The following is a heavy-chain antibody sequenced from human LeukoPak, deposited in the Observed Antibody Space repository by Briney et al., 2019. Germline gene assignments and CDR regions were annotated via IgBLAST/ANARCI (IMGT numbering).Heavy chain of an antibody. CDR2: IKQDGSEK. Sequence: GGSLRLSCAASGFTFSSYWMSWVGQDPGKGLEWVANIKQDGSEKYYVDSVKGRFTISRDNAKNSLYLQMNSLRAEDTAVYYCARALYSSGSYTIYWREGNLVTVSS. V-gene: IGHV3-7*01. CDR1: GFTFSSYW. J-gene: IGHJ4*02. D-gene: IGHD6-19*01. CDR3: ARALYSSGSYTIY.